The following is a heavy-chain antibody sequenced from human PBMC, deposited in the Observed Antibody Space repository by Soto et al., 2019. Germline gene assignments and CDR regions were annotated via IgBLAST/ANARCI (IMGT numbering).Heavy chain of an antibody. CDR2: ISGSGRYT. D-gene: IGHD6-13*01. J-gene: IGHJ6*02. CDR3: AKDPPSERMQPDYGMDV. CDR1: GFTFDSCV. Sequence: GGSLRLSCAASGFTFDSCVMSWVRQAPGKGLEWLSLISGSGRYTDNADSVKGRFTISRDNSKNTLYLQMNSLRVEDTAVYYCAKDPPSERMQPDYGMDVWGQGTTVTVSS. V-gene: IGHV3-23*01.